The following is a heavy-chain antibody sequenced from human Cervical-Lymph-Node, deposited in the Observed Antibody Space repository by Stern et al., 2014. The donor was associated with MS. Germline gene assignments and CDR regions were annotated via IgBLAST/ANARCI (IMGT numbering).Heavy chain of an antibody. J-gene: IGHJ4*02. V-gene: IGHV3-33*01. CDR2: IWYDGSNP. CDR3: ASAYSSSHYYFDY. CDR1: GFSFTRYA. Sequence: VQLVESGGGVVQPGRSLRLSCAASGFSFTRYAMNWVRQAPRKGLEWVGLIWYDGSNPYYADSVTGRFTISRDNFKSTLYLQMNSLRAEDTAVYYCASAYSSSHYYFDYWGQGTLVTVSS. D-gene: IGHD6-13*01.